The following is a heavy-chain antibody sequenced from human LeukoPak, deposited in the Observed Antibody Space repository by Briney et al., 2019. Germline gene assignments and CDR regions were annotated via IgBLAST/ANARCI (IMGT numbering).Heavy chain of an antibody. J-gene: IGHJ6*02. Sequence: GGSLRLSCAASGFTFSDYYMSWIRQAPGKGLEWVSYISSSGSTIYYADSVKGRFTISRDNAKNSLYLQMNSLRAEDTAVYYCARDYPIFGAPVYYYGMDVWGQGTTVTVSS. CDR2: ISSSGSTI. D-gene: IGHD3-3*01. V-gene: IGHV3-11*01. CDR1: GFTFSDYY. CDR3: ARDYPIFGAPVYYYGMDV.